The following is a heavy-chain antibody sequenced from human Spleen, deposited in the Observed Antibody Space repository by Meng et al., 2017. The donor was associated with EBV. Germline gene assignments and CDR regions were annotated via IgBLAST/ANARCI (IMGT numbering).Heavy chain of an antibody. J-gene: IGHJ4*02. V-gene: IGHV1-18*01. CDR1: GYTFSSHG. Sequence: QVQLGRSGPEVNKPGASVKVSCKASGYTFSSHGIRWVRQAPGQGLEWMAWISTYNGNTNYAQKLQGRVTLTTDTSTSTVHMELRSLRSDDTAVYYCARNYGDSASDYWGQGTLVTVSS. CDR3: ARNYGDSASDY. D-gene: IGHD4-17*01. CDR2: ISTYNGNT.